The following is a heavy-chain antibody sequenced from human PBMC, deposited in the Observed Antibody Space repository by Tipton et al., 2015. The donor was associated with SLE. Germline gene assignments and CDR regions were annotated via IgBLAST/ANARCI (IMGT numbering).Heavy chain of an antibody. CDR1: GDSISSSSHD. J-gene: IGHJ6*03. Sequence: TLSLTCTVSGDSISSSSHDWGWIRQSPGKGLEWVGSIYYSGSTYYNPSLKSRVTISVDTSRNQCSLNLTSVTAADTAVYYCARGPYYYMDVWGKGTTVTVSS. V-gene: IGHV4-39*07. CDR2: IYYSGST. CDR3: ARGPYYYMDV.